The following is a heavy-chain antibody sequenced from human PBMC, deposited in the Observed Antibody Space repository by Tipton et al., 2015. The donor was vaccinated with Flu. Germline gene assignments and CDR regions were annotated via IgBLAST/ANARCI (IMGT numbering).Heavy chain of an antibody. CDR2: IFHTGST. CDR1: GYSISSGHY. CDR3: ARDSGSRTPEYYFEY. D-gene: IGHD1-26*01. Sequence: LRLSCAVSGYSISSGHYWGWIRQIPEKGLEWIGNIFHTGSTFYNPSLNSRFTISVDTSKNQFSLRVTSVTAADTGVYYCARDSGSRTPEYYFEYWGQGILVTVSS. J-gene: IGHJ4*02. V-gene: IGHV4-38-2*02.